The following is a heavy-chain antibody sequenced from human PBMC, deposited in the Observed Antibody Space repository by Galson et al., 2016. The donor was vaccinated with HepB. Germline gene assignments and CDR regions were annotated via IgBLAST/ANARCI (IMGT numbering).Heavy chain of an antibody. V-gene: IGHV3-7*01. J-gene: IGHJ4*02. Sequence: SLRLSCAASGFSFNNHWLSWIRQAPGKGLERVANIKEDGSVENYVDSVRGRFTISRDNAKNSLYLQMNNLRAEDTAVYYCARDMYTTARDYWGQGTLVTVSS. CDR3: ARDMYTTARDY. D-gene: IGHD2/OR15-2a*01. CDR2: IKEDGSVE. CDR1: GFSFNNHW.